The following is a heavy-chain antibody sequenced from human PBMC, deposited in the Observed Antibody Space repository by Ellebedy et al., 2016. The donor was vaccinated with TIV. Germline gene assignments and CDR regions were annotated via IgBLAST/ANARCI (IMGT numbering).Heavy chain of an antibody. CDR3: ARGKGPGSFLVDF. V-gene: IGHV3-30*04. J-gene: IGHJ4*02. CDR1: GFTSSGYA. CDR2: MSGDGGIQ. Sequence: GESLKISCAASGFTSSGYAMHWVRQSPGKGLEWVAFMSGDGGIQHYADSVKGRFTVSRDNPNSTVYLQMNSLRAEDTALYFCARGKGPGSFLVDFWGQGTLVTVFS.